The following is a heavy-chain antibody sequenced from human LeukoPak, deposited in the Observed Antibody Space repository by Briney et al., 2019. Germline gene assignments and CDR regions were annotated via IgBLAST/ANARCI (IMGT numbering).Heavy chain of an antibody. D-gene: IGHD2-2*01. V-gene: IGHV3-23*01. CDR1: GFTFSIYA. Sequence: PGGSLRLSCAVSGFTFSIYAMSWVRQAPGKGLEWVSAISGSGGSTYYADSVKGRFTISRDNSKNTLYLQMNSLRAEDTAVYYCAKLSVVVPAAIIEYYFDYWGQGTLVTVSS. CDR3: AKLSVVVPAAIIEYYFDY. J-gene: IGHJ4*02. CDR2: ISGSGGST.